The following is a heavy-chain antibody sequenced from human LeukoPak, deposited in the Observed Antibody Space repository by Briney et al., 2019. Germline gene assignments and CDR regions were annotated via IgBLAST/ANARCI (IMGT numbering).Heavy chain of an antibody. Sequence: ASVKVSCKASGGTFSSYAISWVRQAPGQGLEWMGRIIPIFGTANYAQKFQGRVTITTDESTSTAYMDLSSLRSEDTAVYYCASHQYYYDSSGYPVDYWGQGTLVTVSS. D-gene: IGHD3-22*01. V-gene: IGHV1-69*05. J-gene: IGHJ4*02. CDR1: GGTFSSYA. CDR3: ASHQYYYDSSGYPVDY. CDR2: IIPIFGTA.